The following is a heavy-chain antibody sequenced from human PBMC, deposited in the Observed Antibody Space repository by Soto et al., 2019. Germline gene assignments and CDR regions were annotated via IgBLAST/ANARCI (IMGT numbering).Heavy chain of an antibody. CDR3: AKDRERDAWYEDY. V-gene: IGHV3-23*01. J-gene: IGHJ4*02. Sequence: GGSLRLSCSASGFAFNTYAMSWVRQALGRGLEWVSGVSGSGGATYYADSVKGRFSVSRDKSKNILYLEMNSLRAEDTAVYYCAKDRERDAWYEDYWGQGTLVTVSS. D-gene: IGHD6-13*01. CDR2: VSGSGGAT. CDR1: GFAFNTYA.